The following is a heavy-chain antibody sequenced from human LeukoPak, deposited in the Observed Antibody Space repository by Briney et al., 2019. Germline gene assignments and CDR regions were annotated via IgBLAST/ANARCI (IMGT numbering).Heavy chain of an antibody. D-gene: IGHD4-17*01. CDR3: ARISELMTTVTYFDY. Sequence: SETLSLTCAVYDGAFSGYYWSWIRQPPGKGLEWIGEVNHSGSTNYNPSLKSRVTISVDTSKNQFSLKLSSVTAADTAVYYCARISELMTTVTYFDYWGQGTLVTVSS. CDR2: VNHSGST. CDR1: DGAFSGYY. J-gene: IGHJ4*02. V-gene: IGHV4-34*01.